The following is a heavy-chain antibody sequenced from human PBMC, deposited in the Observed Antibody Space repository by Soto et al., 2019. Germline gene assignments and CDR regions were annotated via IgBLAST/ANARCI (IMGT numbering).Heavy chain of an antibody. D-gene: IGHD3-16*01. CDR2: IYYSGST. CDR1: GGSISSSSYY. CDR3: ARRRGVRQGWSYDYIWGSSLDY. V-gene: IGHV4-39*01. J-gene: IGHJ4*02. Sequence: QLQLQESGPGLVKPSETLSLTCTVSGGSISSSSYYWGWIRQPPGKGLEWIGSIYYSGSTYYNPSLKSRVTISVDTSKNQFSLKLSSVTAADTAVYYCARRRGVRQGWSYDYIWGSSLDYWGQGTLVTVSS.